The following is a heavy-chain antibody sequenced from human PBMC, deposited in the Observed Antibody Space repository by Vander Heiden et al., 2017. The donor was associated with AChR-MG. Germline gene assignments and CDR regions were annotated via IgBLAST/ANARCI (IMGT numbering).Heavy chain of an antibody. Sequence: EVQLVESGRGLVKPGGSLSLSCAASGFTFSSYSRNGVRQAPGKGLEGVSSISSSSSYIYYADSVKGRFTISRDNAKNSLYLQMNSLSAEDTAVYYCAREDPPYDILTGRYYWGQGTLVTVSS. J-gene: IGHJ4*02. V-gene: IGHV3-21*01. CDR2: ISSSSSYI. D-gene: IGHD3-9*01. CDR3: AREDPPYDILTGRYY. CDR1: GFTFSSYS.